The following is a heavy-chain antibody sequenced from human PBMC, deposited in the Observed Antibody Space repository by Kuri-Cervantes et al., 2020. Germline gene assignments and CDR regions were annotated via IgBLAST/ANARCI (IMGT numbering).Heavy chain of an antibody. CDR1: GGSISSSSYY. CDR3: ARVNSGYDKGLFGYYYGMDV. J-gene: IGHJ6*02. D-gene: IGHD5-12*01. V-gene: IGHV4-39*07. Sequence: SETLSLTCTVSGGSISSSSYYWGWIRQPPGKGLEWIGSIYYSGSIYYNPSLKSRVTISVDTSKNQFSLKLSSVTAADTAVYYCARVNSGYDKGLFGYYYGMDVWGQGTTVTVSS. CDR2: IYYSGSI.